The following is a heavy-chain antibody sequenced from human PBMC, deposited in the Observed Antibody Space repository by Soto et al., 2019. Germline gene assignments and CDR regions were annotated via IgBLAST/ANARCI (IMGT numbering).Heavy chain of an antibody. V-gene: IGHV3-53*01. J-gene: IGHJ4*02. Sequence: GESLKISCGASGFTVNSNYMSWVRQAPGKGLEWVSLIYSGGDIFYADSVKGRFTISRDDSKNTVYLQMNSLRADDTAIYYCAKGNLEGLDFWGQGTLVTVSS. D-gene: IGHD1-1*01. CDR2: IYSGGDI. CDR3: AKGNLEGLDF. CDR1: GFTVNSNY.